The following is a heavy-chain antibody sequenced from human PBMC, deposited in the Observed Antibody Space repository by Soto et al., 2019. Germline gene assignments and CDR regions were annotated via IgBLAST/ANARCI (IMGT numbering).Heavy chain of an antibody. Sequence: PSETLSLTCAVYGGSFSGYYWSWIRQPPGKGLEWIGEINHSGSTNYNPSLKSRVTISVDTSKNQFSLKLSSVTAADTAVYYCATRPVPGNSSSWTRFNYCGQGTLVTVSS. D-gene: IGHD6-13*01. CDR2: INHSGST. CDR1: GGSFSGYY. CDR3: ATRPVPGNSSSWTRFNY. J-gene: IGHJ4*02. V-gene: IGHV4-34*01.